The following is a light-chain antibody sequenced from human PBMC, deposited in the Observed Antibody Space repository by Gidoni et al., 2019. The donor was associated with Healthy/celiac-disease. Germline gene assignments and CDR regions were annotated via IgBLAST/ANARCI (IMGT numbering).Light chain of an antibody. CDR1: QSVSSSY. Sequence: DIVLTQSPATLSFSPGANATLSCRASQSVSSSYLAWYQQKPGQAPRLLIYGASSRATGIPDRFSGSGSGTDFTLTISRLEPEDFAVYYCQQYGSSPLTFGGGTKVEIK. J-gene: IGKJ4*01. CDR3: QQYGSSPLT. V-gene: IGKV3-20*01. CDR2: GAS.